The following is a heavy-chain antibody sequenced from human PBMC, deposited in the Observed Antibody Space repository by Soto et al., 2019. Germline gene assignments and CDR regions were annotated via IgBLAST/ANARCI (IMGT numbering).Heavy chain of an antibody. D-gene: IGHD2-2*01. J-gene: IGHJ5*01. V-gene: IGHV4-30-4*01. Sequence: QVQLQESGPGLVKPSQTLSLTCAVSGASINSAGYYWGWIRQPPGKGRRWMGYIYYSGSTYYNPSLKSRAAISADMSKNQFSLRLSSATAADTAVYYCARAVYCRSAACSNWFDSWGQGTLVTVSS. CDR3: ARAVYCRSAACSNWFDS. CDR2: IYYSGST. CDR1: GASINSAGYY.